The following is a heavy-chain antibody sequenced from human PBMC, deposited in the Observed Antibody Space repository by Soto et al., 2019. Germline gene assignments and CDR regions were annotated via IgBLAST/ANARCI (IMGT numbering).Heavy chain of an antibody. CDR3: GRAAPRYCSGGSCYSVRDY. CDR2: INHSGST. J-gene: IGHJ4*02. D-gene: IGHD2-15*01. Sequence: QVQLQQWGAGLLKPSETLSLTCAVYGGSFSGYYWSWIPQPPGKGLEWIGEINHSGSTNSNPSLKSLVTISVAASKNQFSLTLSSVTAALAPVYYCGRAAPRYCSGGSCYSVRDYWGQGTLVTVSS. CDR1: GGSFSGYY. V-gene: IGHV4-34*01.